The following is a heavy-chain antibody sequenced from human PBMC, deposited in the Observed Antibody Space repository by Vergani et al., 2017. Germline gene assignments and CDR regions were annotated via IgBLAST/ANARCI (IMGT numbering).Heavy chain of an antibody. J-gene: IGHJ3*02. CDR3: ARSFSPHGDAFDI. CDR2: IWYDGSNK. Sequence: VQLVESGGGVVQPGRSLRLSCAASGFTFSIYGMHWVRQAPGKGLEWVAVIWYDGSNKYYGDSVKGRFTISRDNSKNTLYVQMNSLKAEDTAVYYCARSFSPHGDAFDIWGQGTMVTVSS. V-gene: IGHV3-33*01. CDR1: GFTFSIYG.